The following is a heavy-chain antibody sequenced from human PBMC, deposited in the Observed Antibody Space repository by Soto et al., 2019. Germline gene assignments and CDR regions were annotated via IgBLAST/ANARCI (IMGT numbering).Heavy chain of an antibody. CDR1: GFSFSTYG. J-gene: IGHJ4*02. CDR3: ARDIAVRRFDY. CDR2: IWYDGSSK. D-gene: IGHD2-15*01. V-gene: IGHV3-33*01. Sequence: QVQLVESGGGVAQPGASLRLSCAASGFSFSTYGMDWVRQAPGKGLEWVAMIWYDGSSKFYADSVKGRFTISKDDSKNTLYSQMTGLRPEDTAVYFCARDIAVRRFDYWGQGALVTVSS.